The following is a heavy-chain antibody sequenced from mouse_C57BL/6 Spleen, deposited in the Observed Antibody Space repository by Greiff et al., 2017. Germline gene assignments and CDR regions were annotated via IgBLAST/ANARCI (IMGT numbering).Heavy chain of an antibody. CDR1: GYTFTSYW. J-gene: IGHJ1*03. V-gene: IGHV1-64*01. CDR3: AEARNTGGYFDV. CDR2: IHPNSGST. Sequence: VQLQQPGAELVKPGASVKLSCKASGYTFTSYWMHWVKQRPGQGLEWIGMIHPNSGSTNYNEKFKSKATLTVDKSSSTAYMQLSSLTSEDSAVYYCAEARNTGGYFDVWGTGTTVTVAS. D-gene: IGHD3-1*01.